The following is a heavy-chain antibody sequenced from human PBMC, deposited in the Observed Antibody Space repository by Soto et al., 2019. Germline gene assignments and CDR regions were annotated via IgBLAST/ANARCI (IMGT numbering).Heavy chain of an antibody. V-gene: IGHV6-1*01. CDR2: TYYRSKWYN. J-gene: IGHJ4*02. CDR1: GDSVSSNSAA. D-gene: IGHD3-10*01. CDR3: ARALNHYYGSGMYDY. Sequence: SQTLSLTCAISGDSVSSNSAAWNWIRQSPSRGLEWLGRTYYRSKWYNDYAVSVKSRITINPDTSKNQFSLQLNSVTPEDTVVYYCARALNHYYGSGMYDYWGQGTLVTVSS.